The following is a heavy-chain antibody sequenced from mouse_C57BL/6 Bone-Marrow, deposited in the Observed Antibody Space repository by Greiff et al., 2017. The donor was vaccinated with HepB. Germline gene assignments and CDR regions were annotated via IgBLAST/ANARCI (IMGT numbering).Heavy chain of an antibody. J-gene: IGHJ2*01. D-gene: IGHD2-5*01. CDR3: ARDKDYSNSYYFDY. CDR1: GFTFSSYA. CDR2: ISDGGSYT. V-gene: IGHV5-4*01. Sequence: EVKLMESGGGLVKPGGSLKLSCAASGFTFSSYAMSWVRQTPEKRLEWVATISDGGSYTYYPDNVKGRFTISRDNAKNNLYLQMSHLKSEDTAMYYCARDKDYSNSYYFDYWGQGTTLTVSS.